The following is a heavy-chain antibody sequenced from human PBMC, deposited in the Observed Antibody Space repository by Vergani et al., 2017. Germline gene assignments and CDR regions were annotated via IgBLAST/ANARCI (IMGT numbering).Heavy chain of an antibody. CDR3: AKGNRRIPAAQIDY. CDR2: ISWNSGSI. J-gene: IGHJ4*02. D-gene: IGHD6-13*01. V-gene: IGHV3-9*03. Sequence: EVQLVESGGGLVQPGRSLRLSCAASGFTFDDYAMHWVRQAPGKGLEWVSFISWNSGSIAYADSVKGRFTISRDSAKNSLYLQMNSLRAEDMALYYCAKGNRRIPAAQIDYGGQGTRVTVSS. CDR1: GFTFDDYA.